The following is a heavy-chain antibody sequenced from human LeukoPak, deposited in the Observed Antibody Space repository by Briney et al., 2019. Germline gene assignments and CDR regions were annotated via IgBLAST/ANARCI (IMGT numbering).Heavy chain of an antibody. J-gene: IGHJ4*02. CDR3: APARDDYGDFVDY. CDR1: GFTFSSYA. V-gene: IGHV3-30*03. CDR2: ISYDGSNK. Sequence: GGSLRLSCAASGFTFSSYAMSWVRQAPGKGLEWVAVISYDGSNKYYADSVKGRFTISRDNSKNTLYLQMNSLRAEDTAVYYCAPARDDYGDFVDYWGQGTLVTVSS. D-gene: IGHD4-17*01.